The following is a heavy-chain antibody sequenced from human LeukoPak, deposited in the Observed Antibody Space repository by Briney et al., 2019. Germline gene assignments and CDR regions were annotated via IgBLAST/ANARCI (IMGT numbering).Heavy chain of an antibody. CDR1: GGSISSSSYY. CDR2: IHYSGTA. V-gene: IGHV4-39*02. Sequence: SETLSLTCTVSGGSISSSSYYWGWIRQPPGKGLEWIGSIHYSGTAYYNPSLKSRVTISVDTSKNQFSLKLSSVTAADTAVYYCARERAYCSSTSCYFGHDGMDVWGQGTTVTVSS. CDR3: ARERAYCSSTSCYFGHDGMDV. J-gene: IGHJ6*02. D-gene: IGHD2-2*01.